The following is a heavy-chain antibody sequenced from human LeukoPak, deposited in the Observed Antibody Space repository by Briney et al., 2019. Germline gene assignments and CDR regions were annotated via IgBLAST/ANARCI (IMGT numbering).Heavy chain of an antibody. CDR2: IDSSSATT. D-gene: IGHD3-3*01. CDR3: AGSTVWSGIFQY. CDR1: GFTFSYYS. V-gene: IGHV3-48*01. J-gene: IGHJ1*01. Sequence: GGSLRLSCAASGFTFSYYSMTWVRQAPGKGLEWVSYIDSSSATTYYADSVKGRFIISRDNTKNSLFLQINSLRAEDTAVYYCAGSTVWSGIFQYWGQGTLVTVSS.